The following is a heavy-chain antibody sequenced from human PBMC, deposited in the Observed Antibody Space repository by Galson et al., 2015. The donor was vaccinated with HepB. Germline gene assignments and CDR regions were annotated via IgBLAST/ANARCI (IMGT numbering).Heavy chain of an antibody. CDR3: AKGTTNLVE. J-gene: IGHJ4*02. CDR2: IGVNAGST. Sequence: SLRLSCAASGFTFSSLAMTWVRQAPGKGLEWASPIGVNAGSTDYADSVKGRFTISRDNSKNKLYLQMNNLTAEDTAVYYCAKGTTNLVEWGQRALVPV. CDR1: GFTFSSLA. D-gene: IGHD1-1*01. V-gene: IGHV3-23*01.